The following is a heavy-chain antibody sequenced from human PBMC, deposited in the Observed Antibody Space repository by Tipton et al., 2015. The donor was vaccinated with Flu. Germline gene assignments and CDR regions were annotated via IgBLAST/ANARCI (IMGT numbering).Heavy chain of an antibody. D-gene: IGHD1-14*01. CDR2: IHSDGSST. J-gene: IGHJ3*01. CDR1: GFSFGSYS. Sequence: GSLRLSCAASGFSFGSYSMNWVRQAPGKGLVWVSRIHSDGSSTTYADSVKGRFTISRDNAKNTVYLQMSSLRAEDTAMYYCVRGDRGAFDLWGQGTMVTVSS. V-gene: IGHV3-74*01. CDR3: VRGDRGAFDL.